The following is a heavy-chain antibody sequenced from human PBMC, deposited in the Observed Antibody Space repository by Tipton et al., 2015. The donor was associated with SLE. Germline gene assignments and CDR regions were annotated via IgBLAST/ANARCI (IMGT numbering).Heavy chain of an antibody. J-gene: IGHJ4*02. CDR3: ARLTPWGYDY. D-gene: IGHD7-27*01. CDR2: IFQNGNT. Sequence: SWVRQAPGKGPEWIAEIFQNGNTNYNPSLRSRVTISMDKSRNQISLRLTSVTAADTAVYYCARLTPWGYDYWGPGMLVTVSS. V-gene: IGHV4/OR15-8*02.